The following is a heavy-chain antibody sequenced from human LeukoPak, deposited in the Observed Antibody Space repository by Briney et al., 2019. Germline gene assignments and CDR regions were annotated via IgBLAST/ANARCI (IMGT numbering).Heavy chain of an antibody. Sequence: PGGSLRLSCAVSGFIFSSYEMNWVRRAPGKGLECVSYISGSGSSIYYADSVKGRFTISRDNAKNSLYLQMNSLRAEDTAIYYCAREARGGVVDYWGQGTLVTVSS. CDR1: GFIFSSYE. J-gene: IGHJ4*02. D-gene: IGHD3-10*01. V-gene: IGHV3-48*03. CDR3: AREARGGVVDY. CDR2: ISGSGSSI.